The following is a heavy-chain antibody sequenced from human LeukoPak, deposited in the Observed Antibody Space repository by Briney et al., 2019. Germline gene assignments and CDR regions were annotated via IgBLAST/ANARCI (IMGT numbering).Heavy chain of an antibody. J-gene: IGHJ4*02. D-gene: IGHD6-13*01. Sequence: QPGGSLRLSCAASGFTFSSYGMSWVRQAPGEGLEWVSAISGSGGSTYYADSVNGRFTISRDNSKNTLYLQMNSLRAEDTAVYYCAKDSGESSSWYMFGGLKLGFDYWGQGTLVTVSS. CDR1: GFTFSSYG. CDR3: AKDSGESSSWYMFGGLKLGFDY. CDR2: ISGSGGST. V-gene: IGHV3-23*01.